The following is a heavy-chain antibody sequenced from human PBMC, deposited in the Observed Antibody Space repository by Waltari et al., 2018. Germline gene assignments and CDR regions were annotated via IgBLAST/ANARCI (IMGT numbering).Heavy chain of an antibody. J-gene: IGHJ4*02. CDR2: ISYDGSNK. CDR3: AREEEWELLGFDY. V-gene: IGHV3-30-3*01. CDR1: GFTFSSYA. Sequence: QVQLVESGGGVVQPGRSLRLSCAASGFTFSSYAMHWVRQAPGKGLEWVAVISYDGSNKYYADSVKGRFTISRDNSKNTLYLQMNSLRAEDTAVYYCAREEEWELLGFDYWGQGTLVTVSS. D-gene: IGHD1-26*01.